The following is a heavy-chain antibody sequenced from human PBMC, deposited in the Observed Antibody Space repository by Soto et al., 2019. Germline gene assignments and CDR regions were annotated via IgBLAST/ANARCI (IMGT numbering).Heavy chain of an antibody. D-gene: IGHD2-2*01. J-gene: IGHJ6*03. V-gene: IGHV4-34*01. CDR1: GGSFSGYY. CDR2: INHSGSI. CDR3: GRTGYCSSTSCYLDYYMDV. Sequence: SETLSLTCAVYGGSFSGYYWSWIRQPPGKGLEWIGEINHSGSINYNPSLKSRVTISVDTSKNQFSLKLSSVTAADTAVYYCGRTGYCSSTSCYLDYYMDVWGKGTTVTVSS.